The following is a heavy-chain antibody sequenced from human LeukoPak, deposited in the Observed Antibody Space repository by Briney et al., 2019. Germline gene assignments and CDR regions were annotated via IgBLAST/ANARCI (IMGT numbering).Heavy chain of an antibody. Sequence: PGGSLRLSCTASGSNFGSDAMHWIRQPPGKGLEWIGEINHSGSTNYNPSLKSRVTISVDTSKNQFSLKLSSVTAADTAVYYCARAGPNFDWLLLRMAFDYWGQGTLVTVSS. CDR3: ARAGPNFDWLLLRMAFDY. CDR2: INHSGST. CDR1: GSNFGSDA. J-gene: IGHJ4*02. V-gene: IGHV4-34*01. D-gene: IGHD3-9*01.